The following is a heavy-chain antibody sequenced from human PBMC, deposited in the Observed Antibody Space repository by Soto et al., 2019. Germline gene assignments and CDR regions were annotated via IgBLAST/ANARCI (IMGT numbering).Heavy chain of an antibody. CDR2: IKQDGSEK. CDR3: ARDPGLSELVTPYNYRMDV. Sequence: GGSLRLSCAASGFTFSSYWMSWVRQAPGKGLEWVANIKQDGSEKYYVDSVKGRFTISRDNAKNSLYLQMNSLRAEDTAVYYCARDPGLSELVTPYNYRMDVWGQGTTVTVSS. D-gene: IGHD3-9*01. V-gene: IGHV3-7*01. J-gene: IGHJ6*02. CDR1: GFTFSSYW.